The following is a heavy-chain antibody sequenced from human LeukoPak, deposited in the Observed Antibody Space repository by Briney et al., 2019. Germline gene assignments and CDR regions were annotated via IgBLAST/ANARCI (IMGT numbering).Heavy chain of an antibody. J-gene: IGHJ4*02. CDR1: GFIVNSNY. CDR3: ARGGGYYAIDY. Sequence: GGSLRLSCAASGFIVNSNYMNWVRQAPGKGLEWVSVLYSDDTTYYADSVKSRFTISRDNSKNTLYLQMNNLRAEDTAVYYCARGGGYYAIDYWGQGTLVTVSS. D-gene: IGHD1-26*01. CDR2: LYSDDTT. V-gene: IGHV3-53*01.